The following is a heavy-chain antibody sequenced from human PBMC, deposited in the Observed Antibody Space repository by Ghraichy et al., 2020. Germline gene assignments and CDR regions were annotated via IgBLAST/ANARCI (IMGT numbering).Heavy chain of an antibody. Sequence: GGSLRLSCAASGFIFSNYGMNWVRQAPGKGLEWVSGIRGSGDGTYYADSVKGRLAVSRDNSNNTLFMQMNSLRAEDTAVYFCVKSMTTQPYSTFDLWGRGTLVTVSS. CDR1: GFIFSNYG. V-gene: IGHV3-23*01. CDR3: VKSMTTQPYSTFDL. CDR2: IRGSGDGT. J-gene: IGHJ2*01. D-gene: IGHD4-17*01.